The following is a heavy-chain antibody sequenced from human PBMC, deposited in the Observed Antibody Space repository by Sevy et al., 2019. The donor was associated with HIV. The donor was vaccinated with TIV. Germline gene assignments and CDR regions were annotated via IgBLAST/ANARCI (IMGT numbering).Heavy chain of an antibody. CDR2: LSYDGTYK. V-gene: IGHV3-30-3*01. Sequence: GGSLRLSCAVSGFSFSHYAFHWVRQAPAKGLEWVSLLSYDGTYKNYADSVKGRFTISRDNSKNTLYLQMNSLRGNDTAVYYCARVAVSYCTNDCYHRFDYWGPGALVTVSS. J-gene: IGHJ4*02. CDR3: ARVAVSYCTNDCYHRFDY. D-gene: IGHD2-8*01. CDR1: GFSFSHYA.